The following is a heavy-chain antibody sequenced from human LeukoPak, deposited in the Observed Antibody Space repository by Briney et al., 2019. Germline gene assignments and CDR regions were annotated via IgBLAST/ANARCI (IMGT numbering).Heavy chain of an antibody. CDR3: ARVAYTYVFDF. Sequence: GGSLRLSCATSGFTFSNFWMDRVRQAPGKGLEWVASISPSSTYTFYGDAVKGRFTISRDDTTNSVHLQMNSLGPEDTAVYYCARVAYTYVFDFWGQGTLLTVSS. CDR2: ISPSSTYT. CDR1: GFTFSNFW. V-gene: IGHV3-21*01. D-gene: IGHD3-16*01. J-gene: IGHJ4*02.